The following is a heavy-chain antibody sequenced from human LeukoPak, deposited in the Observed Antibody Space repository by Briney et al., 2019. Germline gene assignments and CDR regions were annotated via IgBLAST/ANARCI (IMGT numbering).Heavy chain of an antibody. Sequence: TSVKVSCKASGFTFTSSAVQWARQARGQRLEWIGWIVVGSGNTNYAQKFQERVTITRDMSTSTAYMELSSLRSEDTAVYYCARAPPNDYDSTGYYSSFDYWGQGTLVTVSS. V-gene: IGHV1-58*01. CDR3: ARAPPNDYDSTGYYSSFDY. J-gene: IGHJ4*02. D-gene: IGHD3-22*01. CDR1: GFTFTSSA. CDR2: IVVGSGNT.